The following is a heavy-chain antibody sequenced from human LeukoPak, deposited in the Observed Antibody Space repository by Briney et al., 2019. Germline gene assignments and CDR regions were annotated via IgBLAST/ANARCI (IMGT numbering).Heavy chain of an antibody. CDR3: ARAEARYCSSTSCLLDYMDV. V-gene: IGHV1-69*13. D-gene: IGHD2-2*01. CDR1: GGTFSSYA. CDR2: IIPIFGTA. Sequence: SVKVSCKASGGTFSSYAISWVRQAPGQGLEWMGGIIPIFGTANYAQKFQGRVTITADESTSTAYMELSSLRSEDTAVYYCARAEARYCSSTSCLLDYMDVWGKGTTVTVSS. J-gene: IGHJ6*03.